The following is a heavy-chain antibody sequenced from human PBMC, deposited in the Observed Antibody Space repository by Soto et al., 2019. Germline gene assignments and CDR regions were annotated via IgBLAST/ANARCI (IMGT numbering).Heavy chain of an antibody. CDR2: INPSGGST. Sequence: QVQLVQSGAEVKKPGASVKVSCKASGYTFTSYYMHWVRQAPGQGLEWMGIINPSGGSTSYAQKFQGEVTMTRDTSTSTVHMELSSLRSEDTAVYYCARFGAGTAVAGDNDYWGQGTLVTVSS. CDR3: ARFGAGTAVAGDNDY. V-gene: IGHV1-46*01. D-gene: IGHD6-19*01. J-gene: IGHJ4*02. CDR1: GYTFTSYY.